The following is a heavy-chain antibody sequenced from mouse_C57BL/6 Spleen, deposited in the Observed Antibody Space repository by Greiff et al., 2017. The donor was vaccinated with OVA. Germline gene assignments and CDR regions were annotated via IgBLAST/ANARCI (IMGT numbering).Heavy chain of an antibody. J-gene: IGHJ4*01. CDR1: GYTFTSYW. Sequence: EVQLQQSGTVLARPGASVKMSCKTSGYTFTSYWMHWVKQRPGQGLEWIGAIYPGNSDTSYNQKFKGKAKLTAVTSASTAYMELSSLTNEDSAVYYCTRIDYDGYAMDYWGQGTSVTVSS. CDR3: TRIDYDGYAMDY. CDR2: IYPGNSDT. D-gene: IGHD2-4*01. V-gene: IGHV1-5*01.